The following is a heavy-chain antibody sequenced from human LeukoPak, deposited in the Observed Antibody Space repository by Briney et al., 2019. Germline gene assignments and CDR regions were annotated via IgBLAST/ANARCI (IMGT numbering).Heavy chain of an antibody. CDR3: ASPWGRWFGELIWYFDL. CDR2: INPNTGAT. D-gene: IGHD3-10*01. J-gene: IGHJ2*01. CDR1: GYTFTGYY. V-gene: IGHV1-2*02. Sequence: ASVKVSCKASGYTFTGYYMHWVRQAPGQGLEWMAWINPNTGATNYAQRFQGRVTLTTDTSISTAYMELSSLRSDDTAVYYCASPWGRWFGELIWYFDLWGRGTLVTVSS.